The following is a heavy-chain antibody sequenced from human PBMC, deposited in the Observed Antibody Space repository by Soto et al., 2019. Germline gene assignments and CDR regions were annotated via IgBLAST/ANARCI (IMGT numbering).Heavy chain of an antibody. CDR2: INPYSGGA. D-gene: IGHD2-21*01. J-gene: IGHJ3*02. CDR3: ARLMHYSHSGGSSHSGFDM. CDR1: GYTFTDYF. Sequence: ASVKVSCKASGYTFTDYFIHWVRQAPGQGLEWIGWINPYSGGADLSQKFQDRVTMTRDTSISTAYMEVSSLRSDDTAVFYCARLMHYSHSGGSSHSGFDMWGQGTLVTV. V-gene: IGHV1-2*02.